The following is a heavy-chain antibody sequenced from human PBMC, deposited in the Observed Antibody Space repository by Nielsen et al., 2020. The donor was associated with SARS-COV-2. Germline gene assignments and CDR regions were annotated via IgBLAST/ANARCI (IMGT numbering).Heavy chain of an antibody. CDR3: AKDIGPNDFWSGYYGMDV. J-gene: IGHJ6*02. D-gene: IGHD3-3*01. V-gene: IGHV3-9*01. CDR2: ISYNSGGI. Sequence: SLKISCAASGFRFDDFAMHWVRQAPGKGLEWVAGISYNSGGIGYADSVEGRFTISRDNAKNSLHLQMNSLRAEDTALYYCAKDIGPNDFWSGYYGMDVWGQGTTVTVSS. CDR1: GFRFDDFA.